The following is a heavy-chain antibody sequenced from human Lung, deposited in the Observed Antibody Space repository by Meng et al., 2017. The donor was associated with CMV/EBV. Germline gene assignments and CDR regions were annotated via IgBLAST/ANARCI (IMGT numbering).Heavy chain of an antibody. D-gene: IGHD2/OR15-2a*01. Sequence: SETLSLTCTVSGGSISSSSYYWGWIRQPPGKGLEWIGSIYYSGSTYYNPSLKSRVTISVDTSKNQFSLKLSSVTAADTAVYYCARGVIASNYYYYGMDVWGQGTTVTVS. CDR2: IYYSGST. V-gene: IGHV4-39*07. CDR3: ARGVIASNYYYYGMDV. CDR1: GGSISSSSYY. J-gene: IGHJ6*02.